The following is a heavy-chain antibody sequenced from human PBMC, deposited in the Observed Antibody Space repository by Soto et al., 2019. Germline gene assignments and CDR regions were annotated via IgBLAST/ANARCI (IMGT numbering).Heavy chain of an antibody. CDR1: GGSISSGGYY. V-gene: IGHV4-31*03. CDR3: ARDRGGYYYDSSANWFDP. Sequence: SETLSLTCTVSGGSISSGGYYWSWIRQHPGKGLEWIGYIYYSGSTYYNPSLKSRVTISVDTSKNQFSLKLSSVTAADTAVYYCARDRGGYYYDSSANWFDPWGQGTLVTVSS. CDR2: IYYSGST. J-gene: IGHJ5*02. D-gene: IGHD3-22*01.